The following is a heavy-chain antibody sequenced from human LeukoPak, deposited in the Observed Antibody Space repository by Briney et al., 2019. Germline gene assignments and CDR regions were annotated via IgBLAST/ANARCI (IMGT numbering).Heavy chain of an antibody. CDR2: TYYRSKWYN. Sequence: SQTPSLTCAISGDSVSRDSIAWNWIRQSPSRGLEWLGRTYYRSKWYNDYAVSVKSRITINPDTSKNQSSLQLNSVTPEDTAVYYCARGLGWPYFDYWGQGTLVTVSS. V-gene: IGHV6-1*01. CDR1: GDSVSRDSIA. D-gene: IGHD5-24*01. CDR3: ARGLGWPYFDY. J-gene: IGHJ4*02.